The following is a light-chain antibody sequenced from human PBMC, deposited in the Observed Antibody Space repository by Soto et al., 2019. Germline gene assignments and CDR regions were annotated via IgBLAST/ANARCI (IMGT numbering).Light chain of an antibody. CDR1: SSDVGAYNY. Sequence: QSALTQPPSASGSPGQSVTISCTGTSSDVGAYNYVSWYQQHPGKAPKVLIFEVSKRPSGVPDRFTGSKSGNTASLTVYGLQAEDDADYYCCSYAGSTNLGVFGGGTKLTVL. V-gene: IGLV2-8*01. CDR2: EVS. J-gene: IGLJ3*02. CDR3: CSYAGSTNLGV.